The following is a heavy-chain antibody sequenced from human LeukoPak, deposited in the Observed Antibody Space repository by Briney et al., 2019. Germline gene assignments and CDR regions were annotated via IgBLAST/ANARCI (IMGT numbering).Heavy chain of an antibody. D-gene: IGHD6-13*01. CDR1: GGTFSSYA. Sequence: ASVKVSCKASGGTFSSYAISWVRQAPGQGLEWMGGIIPIFGTANYAQKFQGRVTITADKSTSTAYMELSSLRSEDTAVYYCARGGAYSSSWYSLAYYYYYYYMDVWGKGTTVTVSS. CDR2: IIPIFGTA. CDR3: ARGGAYSSSWYSLAYYYYYYYMDV. V-gene: IGHV1-69*06. J-gene: IGHJ6*03.